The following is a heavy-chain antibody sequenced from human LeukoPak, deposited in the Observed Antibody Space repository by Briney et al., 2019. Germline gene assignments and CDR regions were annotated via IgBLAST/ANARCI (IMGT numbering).Heavy chain of an antibody. V-gene: IGHV4-59*01. CDR1: GGSLSGDY. Sequence: SKTLSLTCTVSGGSLSGDYWNWIRQPPGKGLEWIGYIYYTGTTDYSPSLKSRVTISLDMSKNQFSLKLRSVTAADTAVYYCARTNAFGNRGQGTMVTVSS. CDR2: IYYTGTT. CDR3: ARTNAFGN. J-gene: IGHJ3*02.